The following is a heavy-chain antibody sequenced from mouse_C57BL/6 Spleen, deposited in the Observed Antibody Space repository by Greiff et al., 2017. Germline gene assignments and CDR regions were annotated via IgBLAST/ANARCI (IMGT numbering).Heavy chain of an antibody. CDR3: ARRSPRYFDV. CDR1: GYTFTDYN. Sequence: EVKLQQPGPELVKPGASVKIPCKASGYTFTDYNMDWVKQSHGKSLEWIGEINPNNGGTIYNQKFKGKATLTVDKSSSTAYMELRSLTSEDTAVYYCARRSPRYFDVWGTGTTVTVSS. CDR2: INPNNGGT. J-gene: IGHJ1*03. V-gene: IGHV1-18*01.